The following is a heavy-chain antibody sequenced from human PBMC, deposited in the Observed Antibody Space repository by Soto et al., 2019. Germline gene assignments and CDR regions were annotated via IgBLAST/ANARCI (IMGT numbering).Heavy chain of an antibody. J-gene: IGHJ6*02. CDR3: ARIVLEWYRSYYYGMDV. CDR2: IYYSGST. Sequence: SETLSLTCTVSGGSISSSSYYWGWIRQPPGKGLEWIGSIYYSGSTYYNPSLKSRVTISVDTSKNQFSLKLSSVTAADTAVYYCARIVLEWYRSYYYGMDVWGQGTTVTVSS. V-gene: IGHV4-39*01. D-gene: IGHD3-3*01. CDR1: GGSISSSSYY.